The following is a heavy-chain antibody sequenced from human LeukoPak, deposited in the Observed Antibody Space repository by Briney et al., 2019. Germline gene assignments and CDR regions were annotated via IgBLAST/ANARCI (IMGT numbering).Heavy chain of an antibody. V-gene: IGHV3-49*03. J-gene: IGHJ4*02. D-gene: IGHD6-19*01. Sequence: GGSLRLSCTASGFTFGDYAMSWFRQAPGKGLEWVGFIRGKAYGGTTEYAASVKGRFTISRDDSKSIAYLQMNSLKTEDTAVYYCTRDRGGDQQWLATPHYWGQGTLVTVSS. CDR2: IRGKAYGGTT. CDR1: GFTFGDYA. CDR3: TRDRGGDQQWLATPHY.